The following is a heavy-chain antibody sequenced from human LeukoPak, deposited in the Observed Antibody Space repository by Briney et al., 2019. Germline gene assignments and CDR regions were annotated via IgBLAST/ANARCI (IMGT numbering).Heavy chain of an antibody. Sequence: ASVKVSCKASGYIFTSYGVTWVRQAPGQGLEWMGWISVYNGNTNYAQNLQGRVTMTTDISTSTAYMELRSLRSGDTAVYYCARGMVTAYYYDSSGYYPNDYWGQGTLVTVSS. CDR1: GYIFTSYG. CDR2: ISVYNGNT. J-gene: IGHJ4*02. D-gene: IGHD3-22*01. V-gene: IGHV1-18*01. CDR3: ARGMVTAYYYDSSGYYPNDY.